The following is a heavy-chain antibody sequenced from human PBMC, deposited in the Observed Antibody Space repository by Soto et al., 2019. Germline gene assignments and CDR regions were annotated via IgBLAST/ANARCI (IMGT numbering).Heavy chain of an antibody. CDR2: ISGSDGST. CDR3: APSPLRFLEPEPVY. CDR1: GFTFSSYA. J-gene: IGHJ4*02. V-gene: IGHV3-23*01. D-gene: IGHD3-3*01. Sequence: EVQLLESGGGLVQPGGSLRLSCAASGFTFSSYAMSWVRQAPGKGLEWVSAISGSDGSTYYADSVKGRFTISRDNSKNTLYLQMNSLRAEDTAVYYCAPSPLRFLEPEPVYWGQGTLVTVSS.